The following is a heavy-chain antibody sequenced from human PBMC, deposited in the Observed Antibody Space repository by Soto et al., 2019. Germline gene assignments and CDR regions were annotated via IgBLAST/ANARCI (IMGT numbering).Heavy chain of an antibody. J-gene: IGHJ4*02. V-gene: IGHV4-30-4*01. Sequence: SETLSLTCTVSGGSISSGDYYWSWIRQPPGKGLEWIGYIYYSGSTYYNPSLKSRVTISVDTSKNQFSLKLSSVTAADTAVYYCARDPRDDYGDYDDDYWGQGTLVTVSS. D-gene: IGHD4-17*01. CDR3: ARDPRDDYGDYDDDY. CDR1: GGSISSGDYY. CDR2: IYYSGST.